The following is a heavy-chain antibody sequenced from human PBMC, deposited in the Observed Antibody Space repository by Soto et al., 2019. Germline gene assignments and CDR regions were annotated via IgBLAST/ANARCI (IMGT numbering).Heavy chain of an antibody. CDR2: IYYSGST. CDR1: GGSISSGGYY. V-gene: IGHV4-31*03. Sequence: LSLTCTVSGGSISSGGYYWSWIRQHPGKGLEWIGYIYYSGSTYYNPSLKSRVTISVDTSKNQFSLKLSSVTAADTAVYYCARDRYCSSTSCPTHAYGMDVWGQGTTVTVSS. J-gene: IGHJ6*02. CDR3: ARDRYCSSTSCPTHAYGMDV. D-gene: IGHD2-2*01.